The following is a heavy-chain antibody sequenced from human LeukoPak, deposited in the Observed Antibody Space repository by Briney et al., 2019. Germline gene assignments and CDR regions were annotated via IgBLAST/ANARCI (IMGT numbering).Heavy chain of an antibody. CDR2: IKSDGSST. CDR3: VRDKRSHNIDY. V-gene: IGHV3-74*01. CDR1: GFTFSRYW. Sequence: GGSLRLSCAASGFTFSRYWMHWVRQAPGKGLVWVSCIKSDGSSTSTADSAKGRFTISRDNAKNTVYLQMNSLRAEDTAVYYCVRDKRSHNIDYWGQGTLVTVPS. J-gene: IGHJ4*02. D-gene: IGHD1-1*01.